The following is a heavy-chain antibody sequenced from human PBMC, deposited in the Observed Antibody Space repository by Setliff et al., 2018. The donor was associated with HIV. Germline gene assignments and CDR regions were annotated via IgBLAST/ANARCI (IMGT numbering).Heavy chain of an antibody. CDR3: ARTFYDYVWGSYRLRTGFDY. CDR2: INHSGST. D-gene: IGHD3-16*02. CDR1: GGSFSGYY. J-gene: IGHJ4*02. Sequence: PSETLSLTCAVYGGSFSGYYWSWIRQLPGKGLEWIGEINHSGSTNYNPSLKSRVTISVDTSKNQFSLKLSSVTAADTAVYYCARTFYDYVWGSYRLRTGFDYWGQGTLVTVSS. V-gene: IGHV4-34*01.